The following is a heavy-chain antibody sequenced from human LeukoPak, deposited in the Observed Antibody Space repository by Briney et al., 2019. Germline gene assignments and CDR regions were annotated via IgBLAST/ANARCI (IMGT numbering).Heavy chain of an antibody. CDR1: GGSISSYY. CDR3: ARQNYDSSGYYYGL. CDR2: IYTSAST. J-gene: IGHJ4*02. V-gene: IGHV4-4*07. D-gene: IGHD3-22*01. Sequence: SETLSLTCTVSGGSISSYYWSWIRQPAGGGLEWIGRIYTSASTNYNPSLKSRVTLSVDTSKNQFALKLSSVTAADTAVYYCARQNYDSSGYYYGLWGQGTLVTVSS.